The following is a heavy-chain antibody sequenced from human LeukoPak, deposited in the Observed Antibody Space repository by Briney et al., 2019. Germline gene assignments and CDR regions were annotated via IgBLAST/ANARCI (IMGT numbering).Heavy chain of an antibody. J-gene: IGHJ4*02. D-gene: IGHD6-19*01. V-gene: IGHV1-18*01. CDR2: IRAYNGNT. CDR3: ARAASVTIAVAVLSCFDY. Sequence: APVRVSCKALRYTFPSNGISWGRQAPGHRVECRGWIRAYNGNTKYAQNLQGRVTMTTDTSTSTVYMELSSLRSDDTAVYYCARAASVTIAVAVLSCFDYWGQGTLVTVSS. CDR1: RYTFPSNG.